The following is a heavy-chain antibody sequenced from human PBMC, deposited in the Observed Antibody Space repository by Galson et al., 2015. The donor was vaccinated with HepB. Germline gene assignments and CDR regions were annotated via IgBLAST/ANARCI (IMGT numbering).Heavy chain of an antibody. CDR2: IWFDGSQK. J-gene: IGHJ4*02. D-gene: IGHD3-16*01. CDR1: GFTFSSYG. Sequence: SLRLSCAASGFTFSSYGMHWVRQAPGKGLEWVAIIWFDGSQKHYADSVKGRFTISRDNAENTLSLQMTSLRVEDTAVYYCAKNGPGGRGYGWGYRVAIDLWGQGTLVTVSS. CDR3: AKNGPGGRGYGWGYRVAIDL. V-gene: IGHV3-33*06.